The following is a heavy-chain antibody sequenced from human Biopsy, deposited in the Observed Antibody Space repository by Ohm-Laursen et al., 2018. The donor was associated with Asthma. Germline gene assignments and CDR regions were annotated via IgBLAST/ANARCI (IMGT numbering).Heavy chain of an antibody. CDR3: SKDVFPGWEVRRGPDY. D-gene: IGHD1-26*01. CDR1: GFTFSNYG. CDR2: ISFDGSNK. Sequence: SLRLSCAASGFTFSNYGMHWVRQAPGKGLEWVAVISFDGSNKDFADSAKGRFIISRDNSKNTMYLEMNSLRAEDTAVYYCSKDVFPGWEVRRGPDYWGQGTLVTVSA. V-gene: IGHV3-30*18. J-gene: IGHJ4*02.